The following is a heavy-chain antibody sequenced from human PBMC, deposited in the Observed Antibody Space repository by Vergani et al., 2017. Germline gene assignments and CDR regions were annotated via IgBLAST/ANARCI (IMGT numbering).Heavy chain of an antibody. CDR3: ARERGVFMTHHAFDI. CDR1: GFTFSSYA. V-gene: IGHV3-30-3*01. J-gene: IGHJ3*02. Sequence: QVQLVESGGGVVQPGRSLRLSCAASGFTFSSYAMHWVRQAPGKGLEWVAVISYDGSNKYYADSVKGRFTISRDNSKNTLYLQMNSLRAEDTAVYYCARERGVFMTHHAFDIWGQGTMVTVSS. CDR2: ISYDGSNK. D-gene: IGHD1-26*01.